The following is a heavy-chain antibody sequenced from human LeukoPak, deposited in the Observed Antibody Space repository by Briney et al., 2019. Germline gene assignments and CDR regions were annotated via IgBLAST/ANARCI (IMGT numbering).Heavy chain of an antibody. CDR1: GGSISSYY. CDR3: ARDAGYCSGGSCWFDY. V-gene: IGHV4-4*07. Sequence: SETLSLTCTVSGGSISSYYWSWIRQPAGKGLEWLGRIYTSGSTNYNPSLKSRVTMSVDTSKNQFSLKLSSVTAADTAVYYCARDAGYCSGGSCWFDYWGQGTLVTVSS. CDR2: IYTSGST. J-gene: IGHJ4*02. D-gene: IGHD2-15*01.